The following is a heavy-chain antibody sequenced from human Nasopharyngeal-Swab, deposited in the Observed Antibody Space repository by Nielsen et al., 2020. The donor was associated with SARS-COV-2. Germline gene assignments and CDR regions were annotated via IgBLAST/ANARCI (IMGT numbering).Heavy chain of an antibody. CDR1: GFIISSYV. CDR2: RWYDGSNK. CDR3: ARGRTSGYSYGFYFDY. J-gene: IGHJ4*02. Sequence: LKISCAASGFIISSYVMHWVRQAPGKGLEWVAVRWYDGSNKYYADSVKGRFTISRDNSKNTLYLQMNSLRAEDTAVYYCARGRTSGYSYGFYFDYWGQGTLVTVSS. V-gene: IGHV3-33*01. D-gene: IGHD5-18*01.